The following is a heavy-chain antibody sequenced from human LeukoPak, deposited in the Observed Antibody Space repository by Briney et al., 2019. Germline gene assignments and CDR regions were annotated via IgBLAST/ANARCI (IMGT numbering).Heavy chain of an antibody. Sequence: GRSLRLSCAASGFTFSSYGMHWVRQAPGKGLEWVAVISYDGSNKYYADSVKGRFTISRDNSKNTLYLQMNSLRAEDTAVYYCVRGSGCLYYYYYGMDVWGQGTTVTVSS. V-gene: IGHV3-30*03. CDR1: GFTFSSYG. CDR3: VRGSGCLYYYYYGMDV. CDR2: ISYDGSNK. D-gene: IGHD3-3*01. J-gene: IGHJ6*02.